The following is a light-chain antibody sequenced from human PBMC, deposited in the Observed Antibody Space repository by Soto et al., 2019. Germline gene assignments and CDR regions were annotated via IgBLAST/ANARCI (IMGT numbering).Light chain of an antibody. CDR2: GAF. Sequence: EIVLTQSPGTLSLSPGERATLSCRASQSIRSNYLAWYQQKPGQAPRFLIYGAFSRATGIPDRFSGIVSGTDFSLTISSLETEDFAIYDGQPRSTWPPIPFSQVTRLEIK. CDR1: QSIRSNY. V-gene: IGKV3D-20*02. J-gene: IGKJ5*01. CDR3: QPRSTWPPIP.